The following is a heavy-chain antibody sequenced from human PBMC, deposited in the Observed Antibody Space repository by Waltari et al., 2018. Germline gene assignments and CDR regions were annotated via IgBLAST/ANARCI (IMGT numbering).Heavy chain of an antibody. D-gene: IGHD2-15*01. Sequence: EVQLLESGGGLVQPGGSLKLSCAASGSTFSNYVMSWVRQAPGKGLEWVSSISGGSATKHDAESVKGRFTISRDNSRNTLYLQMSSLRVDDTAVYYCARRPACSGGTCAFDYWGQGTLVTVSS. CDR2: ISGGSATK. CDR3: ARRPACSGGTCAFDY. J-gene: IGHJ4*02. V-gene: IGHV3-23*01. CDR1: GSTFSNYV.